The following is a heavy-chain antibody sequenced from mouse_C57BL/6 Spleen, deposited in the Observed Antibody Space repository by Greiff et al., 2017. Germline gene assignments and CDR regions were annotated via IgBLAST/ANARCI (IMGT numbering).Heavy chain of an antibody. CDR2: IDPSDSYT. D-gene: IGHD2-3*01. V-gene: IGHV1-50*01. Sequence: QVQLQQSGAELVKPGASVKLSCKASGYTFTSYWMQWVKQRPGQGLEWIGEIDPSDSYTNYNQKFKGKATLTVDTSSSTAYMQLSSLTSEDSAVYYCARGDGYYFDYWGKGTTLTVSS. CDR3: ARGDGYYFDY. CDR1: GYTFTSYW. J-gene: IGHJ2*01.